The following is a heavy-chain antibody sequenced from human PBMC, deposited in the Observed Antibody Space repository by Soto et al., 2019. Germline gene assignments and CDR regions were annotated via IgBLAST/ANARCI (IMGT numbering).Heavy chain of an antibody. CDR3: AMRYYDSSGYPV. Sequence: SETLSLTCTVSGGSISSGVYYWSWIRQHPGKGLEWIGYIYYSGSTYYNPSLKSRVTISVDTSKNRFSLKLSSVTAADTAVYYCAMRYYDSSGYPVWGQGTTVTV. CDR1: GGSISSGVYY. D-gene: IGHD3-22*01. V-gene: IGHV4-31*03. J-gene: IGHJ6*02. CDR2: IYYSGST.